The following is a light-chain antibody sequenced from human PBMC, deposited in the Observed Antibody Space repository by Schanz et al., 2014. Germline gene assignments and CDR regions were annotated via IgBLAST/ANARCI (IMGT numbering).Light chain of an antibody. Sequence: QSALTQPASVSGSPGQSITMSCTGTSSDVGGYNYVSWYQQHPGKAPKLIVYDVSNRPSGVSNRFSGSKSGNTASLTISGLQAEDEADYYCCSYAGSDNLIFGGGTKLTVL. V-gene: IGLV2-14*01. J-gene: IGLJ2*01. CDR1: SSDVGGYNY. CDR2: DVS. CDR3: CSYAGSDNLI.